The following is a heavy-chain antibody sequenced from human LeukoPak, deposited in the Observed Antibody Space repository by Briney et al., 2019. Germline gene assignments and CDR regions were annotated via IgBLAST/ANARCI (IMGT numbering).Heavy chain of an antibody. D-gene: IGHD6-13*01. Sequence: ASLKVSCKASGYTFTAYYIHWVRQAPGQGLEWMGYISPNSGGTIYAQNLQGRVTMTRDTSINTAYMELSRLRSDDTAVYYCARIEGASSSWYDWGQGTLVTVSS. J-gene: IGHJ4*02. CDR3: ARIEGASSSWYD. CDR2: ISPNSGGT. CDR1: GYTFTAYY. V-gene: IGHV1-2*02.